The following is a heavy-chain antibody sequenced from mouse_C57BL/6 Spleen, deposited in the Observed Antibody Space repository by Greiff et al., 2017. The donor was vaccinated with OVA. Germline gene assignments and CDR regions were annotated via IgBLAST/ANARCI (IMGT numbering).Heavy chain of an antibody. J-gene: IGHJ4*01. V-gene: IGHV1-64*01. Sequence: QVQLQQPGAELVKPGASVKLSCKASGYTFTSYWMHWVKQRPGQGLEWIGMIHPKSGSTNYNEKFKSKATLTVDKSSSTAYMQLSSLTSEDSAVYYCARGFTTRVGGAMDYWGQGTSVTVSS. D-gene: IGHD1-1*01. CDR2: IHPKSGST. CDR1: GYTFTSYW. CDR3: ARGFTTRVGGAMDY.